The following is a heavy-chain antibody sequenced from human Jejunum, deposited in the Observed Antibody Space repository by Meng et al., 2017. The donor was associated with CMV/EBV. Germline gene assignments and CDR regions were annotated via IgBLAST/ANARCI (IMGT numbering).Heavy chain of an antibody. V-gene: IGHV1-18*01. Sequence: QAQLVQSGGEVKKPGSSVKAYCKASGYTFTNYVITWVRQAPGQGLEWMGWINAYNGDTNYAQTLQGRVTMTTDTSTSTAYMELRSLRSDDTAVYYCARVEVGITSGDYWGQGTLVTVSS. CDR3: ARVEVGITSGDY. J-gene: IGHJ4*02. CDR1: GYTFTNYV. D-gene: IGHD1-26*01. CDR2: INAYNGDT.